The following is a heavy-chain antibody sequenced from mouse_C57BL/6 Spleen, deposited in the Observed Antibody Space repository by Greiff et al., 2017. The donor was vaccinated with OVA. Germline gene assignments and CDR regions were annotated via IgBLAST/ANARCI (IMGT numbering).Heavy chain of an antibody. CDR2: IYPGDGDT. CDR1: GYAFSSYW. CDR3: ARFYSNYSYYFDY. D-gene: IGHD2-5*01. J-gene: IGHJ2*01. V-gene: IGHV1-80*01. Sequence: VQLVESGAELVKPGASVKISCKASGYAFSSYWMNWVKQRPGKGLEWIGQIYPGDGDTNYNGKFKGKATLTADKSSSTAYMQLSSLTSEDSAVYFCARFYSNYSYYFDYWGQGTTLTVSS.